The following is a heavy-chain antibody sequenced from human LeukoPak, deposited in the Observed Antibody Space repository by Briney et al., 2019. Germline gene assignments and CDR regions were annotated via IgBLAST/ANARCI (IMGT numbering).Heavy chain of an antibody. J-gene: IGHJ5*02. V-gene: IGHV3-33*01. CDR2: IWYDGSNK. Sequence: GTSLRLSCAASGFTFSSYGMHWVRQAPGKGLEWVTFIWYDGSNKYYADSVKGRFTISRDNSKNTLYLQMNSLRAEDTAVYYCARNSGSYFNCFDPWGQGTLVTVSS. D-gene: IGHD3-10*01. CDR3: ARNSGSYFNCFDP. CDR1: GFTFSSYG.